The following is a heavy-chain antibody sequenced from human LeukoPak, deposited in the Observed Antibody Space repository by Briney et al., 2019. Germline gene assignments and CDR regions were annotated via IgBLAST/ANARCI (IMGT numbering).Heavy chain of an antibody. D-gene: IGHD1-20*01. CDR1: GYSFTSYW. CDR2: IYPGDSDT. J-gene: IGHJ5*02. Sequence: GESLKISCKGSGYSFTSYWIGWVRQMPGKGLEWMGIIYPGDSDTRYSPSFQGQVTISADKSISTAYLQWSSLKASDTAMYYCARQGTMYNWNQGHWFDPWGQGTLVTVSS. CDR3: ARQGTMYNWNQGHWFDP. V-gene: IGHV5-51*01.